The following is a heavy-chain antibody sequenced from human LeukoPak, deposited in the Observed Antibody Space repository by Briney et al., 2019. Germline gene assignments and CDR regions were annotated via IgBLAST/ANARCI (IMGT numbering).Heavy chain of an antibody. CDR3: ARMTTVVSANPLAVLATDYFDS. Sequence: GQSLTISCKGSGYDFTNFWIAWVRHMPAQGPEWMGFIYPDDSDTRDRPSLQGQVTFSADKCINAAYLQCNALRVSDSAIYYCARMTTVVSANPLAVLATDYFDSWGQGTRVSVSS. J-gene: IGHJ4*02. D-gene: IGHD4-23*01. V-gene: IGHV5-51*01. CDR1: GYDFTNFW. CDR2: IYPDDSDT.